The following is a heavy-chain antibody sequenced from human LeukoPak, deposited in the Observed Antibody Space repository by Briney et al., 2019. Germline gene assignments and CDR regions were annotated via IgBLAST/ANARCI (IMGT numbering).Heavy chain of an antibody. J-gene: IGHJ4*02. D-gene: IGHD2-2*01. Sequence: GGTLRLSCAASGFTFSSYGMSWVRQAPGKGLEWVSAISGSGVSTYYADSVKGRFIISRDTSKNTLYLQMDSLRAEDTAVYYCSKWKAIVLVPAARSPIDYWGQGTLVTVSS. V-gene: IGHV3-23*01. CDR1: GFTFSSYG. CDR3: SKWKAIVLVPAARSPIDY. CDR2: ISGSGVST.